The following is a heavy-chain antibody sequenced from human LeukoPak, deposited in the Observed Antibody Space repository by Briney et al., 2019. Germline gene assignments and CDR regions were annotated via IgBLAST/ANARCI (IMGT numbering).Heavy chain of an antibody. CDR3: ARVAVGGTRAFDI. D-gene: IGHD6-19*01. J-gene: IGHJ3*02. V-gene: IGHV3-21*01. CDR2: ISSSSSYI. CDR1: GFTFSSYS. Sequence: GGSLRLSCVASGFTFSSYSMNWVRQAPGKGLEWVSSISSSSSYIYYADSVKGRFTISRDNAKNTLYLQMNSLRGEDTAVYYCARVAVGGTRAFDIWGQGTMVTVSS.